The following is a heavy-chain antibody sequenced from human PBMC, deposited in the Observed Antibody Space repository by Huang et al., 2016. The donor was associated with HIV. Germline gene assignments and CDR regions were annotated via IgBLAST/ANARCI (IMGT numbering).Heavy chain of an antibody. J-gene: IGHJ6*03. V-gene: IGHV1-18*01. D-gene: IGHD3-9*01. CDR1: DYVLTTYA. CDR3: ARENILTDHTGNYYYIDV. CDR2: IGPDNIKT. Sequence: QVRLVQSGAEVKKPGASVKVSCKAYDYVLTTYAYSWVWQAPGQGLEWLGWIGPDNIKTLYGLNLQDRVTITTDTSTGTAYMELRGLRSDDTAVYYCARENILTDHTGNYYYIDVWGDGTTVTVSS.